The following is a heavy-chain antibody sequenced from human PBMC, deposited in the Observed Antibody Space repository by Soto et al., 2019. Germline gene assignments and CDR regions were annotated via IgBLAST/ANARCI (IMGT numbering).Heavy chain of an antibody. J-gene: IGHJ6*02. V-gene: IGHV1-8*01. CDR1: GYTFTSYD. D-gene: IGHD3-3*01. CDR3: AVRKDYDFWSGYYPTYYSGMDV. CDR2: LNPNSGNT. Sequence: QVQLVQSGAEVKKPGASVKVSCKASGYTFTSYDINWVRLATGQGLEWMGWLNPNSGNTGYAPKFQGRVTMTRITSISTAYMELSSLRSEDTAVYYCAVRKDYDFWSGYYPTYYSGMDVWGQGTTVTVSS.